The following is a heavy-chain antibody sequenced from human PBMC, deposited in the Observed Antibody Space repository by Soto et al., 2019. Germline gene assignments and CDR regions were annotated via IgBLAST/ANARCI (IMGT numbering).Heavy chain of an antibody. CDR1: GFTFSSYG. CDR3: ASQGDYDYIWGTQGPYYYYMDV. CDR2: IWYDGSNK. V-gene: IGHV3-33*01. J-gene: IGHJ6*03. Sequence: GGSLRLSCAASGFTFSSYGMHWVRQAPGKGLEWVAVIWYDGSNKYYADSVKGRFTISRDNSKNTLYLQMNSLRAEDTAVYYCASQGDYDYIWGTQGPYYYYMDVWGKGTTVTVSS. D-gene: IGHD3-16*01.